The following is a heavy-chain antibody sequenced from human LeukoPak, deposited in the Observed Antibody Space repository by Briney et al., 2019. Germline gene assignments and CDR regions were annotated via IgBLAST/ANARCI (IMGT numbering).Heavy chain of an antibody. D-gene: IGHD3-22*01. J-gene: IGHJ4*02. V-gene: IGHV4-59*01. Sequence: SETLSLTCTVSGDSISSYYWSWIRQPPGKGLEWIGYIYSSGSTNYNPSLEGRVTISVDTSKNQFSLKLSSVTAADTAVYYCARHYYHSSGSYSFDYWGQGTLVTVSS. CDR3: ARHYYHSSGSYSFDY. CDR2: IYSSGST. CDR1: GDSISSYY.